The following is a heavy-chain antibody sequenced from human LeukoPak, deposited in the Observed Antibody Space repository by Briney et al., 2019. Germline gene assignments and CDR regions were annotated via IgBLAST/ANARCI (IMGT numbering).Heavy chain of an antibody. CDR3: ARDLHPIAAAGPNYFDY. CDR2: IKQDGSEK. Sequence: PGGSLRLSCAASGFTFSSYWMSWVRQAPGKGLEWVANIKQDGSEKYYVDSVKGRFTISRDNAKNSLYLQMNSLRAEDTAVYYCARDLHPIAAAGPNYFDYWGQGTLVTVSS. CDR1: GFTFSSYW. V-gene: IGHV3-7*01. J-gene: IGHJ4*02. D-gene: IGHD6-13*01.